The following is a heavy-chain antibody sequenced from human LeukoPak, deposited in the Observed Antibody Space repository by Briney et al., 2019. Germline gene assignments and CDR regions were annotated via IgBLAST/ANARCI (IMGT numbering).Heavy chain of an antibody. V-gene: IGHV4-30-2*03. CDR1: GGSISSGGYY. CDR2: IYHSGST. Sequence: SETLSLTCTVSGGSISSGGYYWSWIRQPPGKGLEWIGYIYHSGSTYYNPSLKSRVTISVDTSKNQFSLKLSSVTAADTAVYYCARHADVGNWGWVGDYFDYWGQGTLVTVSS. CDR3: ARHADVGNWGWVGDYFDY. D-gene: IGHD7-27*01. J-gene: IGHJ4*02.